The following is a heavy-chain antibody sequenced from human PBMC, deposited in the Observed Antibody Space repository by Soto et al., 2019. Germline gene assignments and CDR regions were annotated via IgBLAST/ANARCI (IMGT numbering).Heavy chain of an antibody. CDR2: IWYDGSNK. V-gene: IGHV3-33*01. J-gene: IGHJ6*02. Sequence: QVQVVESGGGVVQPGRSLRLSCTVSGFTFSGHAMHWVRQAPGKGLEWVAQIWYDGSNKYYADSVKGRFTISRDNSKNILYVQMDSRRVDDTAVYYCARDGQSLAPYALDVWGQGISVTVSS. CDR3: ARDGQSLAPYALDV. CDR1: GFTFSGHA. D-gene: IGHD6-19*01.